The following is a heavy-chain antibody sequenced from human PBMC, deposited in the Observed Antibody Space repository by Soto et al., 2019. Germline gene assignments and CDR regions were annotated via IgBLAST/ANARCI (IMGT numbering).Heavy chain of an antibody. J-gene: IGHJ4*02. CDR3: ARDRSFSSGFDY. CDR2: IYSGGTT. CDR1: GFTVSNYY. Sequence: GGSLRLSCAASGFTVSNYYMSWVRQAPGRGLQWVSVIYSGGTTYYADSVKGRFTISRDNSKNTVYLQMNSLRAEDTAVYYCARDRSFSSGFDYWGQGARVTVSS. V-gene: IGHV3-53*01. D-gene: IGHD6-19*01.